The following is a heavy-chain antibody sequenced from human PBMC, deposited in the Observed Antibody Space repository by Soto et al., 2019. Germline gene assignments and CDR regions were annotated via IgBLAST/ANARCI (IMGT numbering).Heavy chain of an antibody. CDR3: ARDRDDYGSGNYYNRIDF. J-gene: IGHJ4*02. CDR2: IIPIFGTP. CDR1: XXXXXXXA. V-gene: IGHV1-69*01. D-gene: IGHD3-10*01. Sequence: QVQVIQSGAEVKKPGXSVXVXXXXXXXXXXXXAIXXXRQAPGQGLEWMGGIIPIFGTPNYAQNFQGRVTITADESTSTAYMELSGLRSEDTAVYYCARDRDDYGSGNYYNRIDFWGQGTLVTVSS.